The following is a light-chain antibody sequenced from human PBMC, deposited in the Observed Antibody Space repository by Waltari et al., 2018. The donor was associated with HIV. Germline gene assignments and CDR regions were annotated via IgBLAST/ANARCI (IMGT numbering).Light chain of an antibody. J-gene: IGKJ4*01. CDR3: QQYNNWPPLT. V-gene: IGKV3-15*01. Sequence: EIVMTQSPATLSVSPGERATLSCRASQSIYSNLAWYQQTPGQAPRLLIYGASTRATGIPARFSGSGSGTEFTLTITSLQSEDFAVYYCQQYNNWPPLTFGGGTKVEIK. CDR2: GAS. CDR1: QSIYSN.